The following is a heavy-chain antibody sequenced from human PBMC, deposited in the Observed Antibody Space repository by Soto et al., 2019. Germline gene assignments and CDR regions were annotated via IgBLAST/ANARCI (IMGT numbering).Heavy chain of an antibody. J-gene: IGHJ4*01. CDR1: GFTFSNAW. CDR3: TTDSYSTITIARFDY. CDR2: VKSKAHGGTP. V-gene: IGHV3-15*07. Sequence: RRLSCAASGFTFSNAWINWVRQAPGKGLEWVGRVKSKAHGGTPDYAEPVKGRFAISRDDSNKMVYLQMNSLKIEDTAVYYCTTDSYSTITIARFDYWGHGTPVTVSS. D-gene: IGHD2-8*01.